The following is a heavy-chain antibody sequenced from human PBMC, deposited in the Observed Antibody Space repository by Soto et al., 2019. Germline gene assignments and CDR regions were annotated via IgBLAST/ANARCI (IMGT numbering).Heavy chain of an antibody. D-gene: IGHD6-13*01. CDR1: GFIFSTYN. J-gene: IGHJ6*02. CDR2: ISGSGSTS. CDR3: AKDRFSSWFRLVIAYYGMDV. Sequence: PGGSLRLSCAASGFIFSTYNMYWVRQAPGKGLEWVSDISGSGSTSYYADSVKGRFTISRDNSKNTLYLQMNSLRAEDTAVYYCAKDRFSSWFRLVIAYYGMDVWGQGTTVTVSS. V-gene: IGHV3-48*01.